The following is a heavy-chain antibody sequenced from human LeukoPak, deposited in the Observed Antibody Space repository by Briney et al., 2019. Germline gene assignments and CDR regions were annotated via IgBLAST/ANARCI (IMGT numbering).Heavy chain of an antibody. Sequence: PGGPLRLSCAASGFTFSSYSMNWVRQAPGEGLEWVSSISSSSSYIYYADSVKGRFTISRDNAKNSLYLQMNSLRAEDTAVYYCARSQLGDSSGYYYVAGVDYWGQGTLVTVSS. J-gene: IGHJ4*02. D-gene: IGHD3-22*01. CDR3: ARSQLGDSSGYYYVAGVDY. CDR1: GFTFSSYS. V-gene: IGHV3-21*04. CDR2: ISSSSSYI.